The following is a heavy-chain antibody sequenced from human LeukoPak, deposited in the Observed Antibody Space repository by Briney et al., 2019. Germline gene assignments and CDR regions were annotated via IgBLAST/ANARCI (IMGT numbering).Heavy chain of an antibody. CDR3: TRGLRYSSSWGEAWN. D-gene: IGHD6-13*01. Sequence: GGSLRLSCTASGFTFGDYAMSWVRQAPGKGLEWVGFIRSKAYGGTTEYAASVKGRFTISRDDSKSIAYLQMNSLKTEDTAVYYCTRGLRYSSSWGEAWNWGQGTLVTVSS. CDR2: IRSKAYGGTT. V-gene: IGHV3-49*04. CDR1: GFTFGDYA. J-gene: IGHJ4*02.